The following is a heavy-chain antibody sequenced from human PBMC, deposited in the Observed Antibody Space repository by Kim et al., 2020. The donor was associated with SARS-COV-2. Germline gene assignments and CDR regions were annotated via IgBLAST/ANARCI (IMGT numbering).Heavy chain of an antibody. CDR3: ARAESTVTTFYFDY. Sequence: ASVKVSCKASGYTFSDYYIHWVRQAPGQGLEWMGWIDPDLLGTNYAQKFQGRVTLTKDTSIGTAYLELSNLSSDDTAVYYCARAESTVTTFYFDYWGQGALVAVSS. V-gene: IGHV1-2*02. CDR1: GYTFSDYY. J-gene: IGHJ4*02. CDR2: IDPDLLGT. D-gene: IGHD4-17*01.